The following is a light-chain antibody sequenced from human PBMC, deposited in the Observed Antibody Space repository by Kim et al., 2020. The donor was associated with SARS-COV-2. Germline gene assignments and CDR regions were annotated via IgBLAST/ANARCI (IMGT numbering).Light chain of an antibody. CDR2: NSS. J-gene: IGKJ2*03. V-gene: IGKV3-15*01. CDR1: QSISSN. CDR3: QQYDGWPPFS. Sequence: VSPGERVTLSCRASQSISSNLAWYQQKPGQAPRLLIYNSSTRATGIPARFSGSWSGTDFTLTISRLQSEDVAVYYCQQYDGWPPFSFGQGTKLEI.